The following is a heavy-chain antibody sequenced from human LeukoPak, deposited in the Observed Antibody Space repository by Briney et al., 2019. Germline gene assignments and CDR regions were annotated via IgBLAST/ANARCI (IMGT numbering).Heavy chain of an antibody. Sequence: GGSLRLSCAASGFTFSSYSMHWVRQAPGKGLEWVAVIWYDGSNKYYADSVKGRFTISRDNSKNTLYLQMHSPRAEDTAVYYCAIVSDFWRGYLLYSGQGTLVTVSS. CDR3: AIVSDFWRGYLLY. J-gene: IGHJ4*02. V-gene: IGHV3-30*04. CDR2: IWYDGSNK. CDR1: GFTFSSYS. D-gene: IGHD3-3*01.